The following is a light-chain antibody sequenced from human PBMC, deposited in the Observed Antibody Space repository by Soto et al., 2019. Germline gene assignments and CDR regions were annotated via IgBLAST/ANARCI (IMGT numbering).Light chain of an antibody. CDR3: QQYNTYPGT. V-gene: IGKV1-5*01. CDR2: DVS. J-gene: IGKJ3*01. Sequence: DIHMTQSPSTLSASPGARVTITCRASQSTSSWLAWYQQKPGKAPKVLIYDVSSLESGVPSRFSGSGSGTEFTLTINSLQPEDFATYYCQQYNTYPGTFGPGTKVDIK. CDR1: QSTSSW.